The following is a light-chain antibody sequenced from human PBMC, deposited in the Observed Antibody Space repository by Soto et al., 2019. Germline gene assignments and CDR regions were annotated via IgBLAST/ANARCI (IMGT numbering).Light chain of an antibody. CDR2: AAS. J-gene: IGKJ4*01. CDR3: QPSYSTPQGLT. V-gene: IGKV1-39*01. CDR1: QSISSY. Sequence: DIQMTQSPSSLSASVGDRVTITCRASQSISSYLNWYQQKPGKSPKLLIYAASSLQSGVPSRFSGSGSGTDFTLTISSLQPEDFATYYCQPSYSTPQGLTFGGGTKVEIK.